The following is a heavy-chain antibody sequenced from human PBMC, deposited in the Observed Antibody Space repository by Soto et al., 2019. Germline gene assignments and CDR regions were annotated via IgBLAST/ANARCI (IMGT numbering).Heavy chain of an antibody. J-gene: IGHJ6*02. V-gene: IGHV1-69*12. D-gene: IGHD5-12*01. CDR1: EGTFSSYA. Sequence: QVQLVQSGAEVKKPGSSVKVSCKASEGTFSSYAISWVRQAPVQGLEWMGGIIPIFGTTNYAQKFQGRITITADESTSTGDMELRSLRSEDAGLYHWASSVAKYYYYGMDVWGQGTTVTVSS. CDR3: ASSVAKYYYYGMDV. CDR2: IIPIFGTT.